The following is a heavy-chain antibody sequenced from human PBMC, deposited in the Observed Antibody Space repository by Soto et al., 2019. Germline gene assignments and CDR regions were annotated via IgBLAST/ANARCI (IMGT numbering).Heavy chain of an antibody. J-gene: IGHJ3*02. Sequence: PGGSLRLSCAASGFTFSGSAMHWVRQASGKGLEWVGRIRSKANSYATAYAASVKGRFTISRDDSKNTAYLQMNSLKTEDTAVYYCTRDYGDYYSTGAFDIRGQGTMVTVSS. D-gene: IGHD4-17*01. V-gene: IGHV3-73*01. CDR3: TRDYGDYYSTGAFDI. CDR1: GFTFSGSA. CDR2: IRSKANSYAT.